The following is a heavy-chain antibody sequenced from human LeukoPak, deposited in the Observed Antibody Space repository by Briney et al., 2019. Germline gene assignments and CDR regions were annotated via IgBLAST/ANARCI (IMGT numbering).Heavy chain of an antibody. D-gene: IGHD6-13*01. CDR3: AKGYIAAASKGNWFDP. J-gene: IGHJ5*02. Sequence: GRSLRLSCAASGFTFSSYAMNWVRQAPGKGLEWVSAISGSGGSTYYADSVKGRFTISRDNSKNTLYLQMNSLRAEDTAVYYCAKGYIAAASKGNWFDPWGQGTLVTVSS. CDR2: ISGSGGST. CDR1: GFTFSSYA. V-gene: IGHV3-23*01.